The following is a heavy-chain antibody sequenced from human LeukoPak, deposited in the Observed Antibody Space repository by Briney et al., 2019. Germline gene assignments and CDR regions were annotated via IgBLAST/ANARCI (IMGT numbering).Heavy chain of an antibody. CDR2: ISGGGGST. V-gene: IGHV3-23*01. CDR3: AKGGKWDVTPFDY. CDR1: GFTFTSYS. J-gene: IGHJ4*02. D-gene: IGHD1-26*01. Sequence: GGSLRLSCAASGFTFTSYSMNWVRQAPGKGLEWVSTISGGGGSTYYADSVKGRFTISRDNSKNTLCLQVNSLRAEDTAVYYCAKGGKWDVTPFDYWGQGTLVTVSS.